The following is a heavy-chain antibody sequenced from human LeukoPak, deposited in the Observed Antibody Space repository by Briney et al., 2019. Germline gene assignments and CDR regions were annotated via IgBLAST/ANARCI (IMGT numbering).Heavy chain of an antibody. CDR1: GGSFNGHH. Sequence: SETLSLTCAVYGGSFNGHHWTWIRQAPGKGLEWIGEIKHSGSTNYNPSLKSRVTISVDTSKNHFSLKLSSVTAADTALYYCAGGTTVTTFQAGTYYYYYFIDVWGKGTTVAVSS. J-gene: IGHJ6*03. D-gene: IGHD4-17*01. CDR3: AGGTTVTTFQAGTYYYYYFIDV. V-gene: IGHV4-34*01. CDR2: IKHSGST.